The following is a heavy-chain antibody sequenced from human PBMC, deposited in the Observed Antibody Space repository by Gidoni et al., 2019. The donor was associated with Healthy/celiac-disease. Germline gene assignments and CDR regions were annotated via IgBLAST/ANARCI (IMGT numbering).Heavy chain of an antibody. D-gene: IGHD1-26*01. J-gene: IGHJ3*02. CDR1: GFTFSRYA. V-gene: IGHV3-30*04. CDR2: RSYDGSNK. Sequence: QVQLVESGGGVVQPGRSLRLSCAASGFTFSRYAMHWVRQAPGKGLEWVAVRSYDGSNKYYADSVKGRFTISRDNSKNTLYLQMNSLRAEDTAVYYCARDPQVGAVEADAFDIWGQGTMVTVSS. CDR3: ARDPQVGAVEADAFDI.